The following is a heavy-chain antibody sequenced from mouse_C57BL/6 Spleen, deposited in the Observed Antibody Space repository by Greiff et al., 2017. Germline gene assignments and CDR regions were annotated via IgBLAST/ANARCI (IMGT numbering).Heavy chain of an antibody. D-gene: IGHD4-1*01. CDR3: ARKGLTGTGYYAMGY. V-gene: IGHV1-64*01. J-gene: IGHJ4*01. CDR1: GYTFTSYW. Sequence: QVQLQQPGAELVKPGASVKLSCKASGYTFTSYWMHWVKQRPGQGLEWIGMIHPNSGSTNYNEKFKSKATLTVDKSSSTAYMQLSSLTSEDSAVYYCARKGLTGTGYYAMGYWGQGTSVTVSS. CDR2: IHPNSGST.